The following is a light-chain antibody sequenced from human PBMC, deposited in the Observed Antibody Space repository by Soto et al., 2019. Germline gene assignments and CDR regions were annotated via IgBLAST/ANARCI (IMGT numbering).Light chain of an antibody. CDR1: QSVTSSY. CDR2: GAS. Sequence: EIVLTQSPGTLSLSPGERATLSCRASQSVTSSYLAWYQQKPGQAPRVLIYGASSRATGIPDRFSGSGSGTDFTLTISRLEPEDFAVYYCQQYGSSPATYTFGQGTKLEIK. CDR3: QQYGSSPATYT. V-gene: IGKV3-20*01. J-gene: IGKJ2*01.